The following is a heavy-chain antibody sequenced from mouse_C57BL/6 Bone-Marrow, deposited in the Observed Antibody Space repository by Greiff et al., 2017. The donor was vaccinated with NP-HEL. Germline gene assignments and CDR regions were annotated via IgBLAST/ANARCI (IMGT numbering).Heavy chain of an antibody. Sequence: QVQLQQSGPGLVQPSQSLSITCTVSGFSLTSYGVHWVRQSPGKGLEWLGVIWSGGSTDYNADFISRLSISKDNSKSQVVLKMNSLQADDTAIYYCARTYYGSSYLDWYFDVWGTGTTVTVSS. V-gene: IGHV2-2*01. CDR1: GFSLTSYG. J-gene: IGHJ1*03. CDR2: IWSGGST. D-gene: IGHD1-1*01. CDR3: ARTYYGSSYLDWYFDV.